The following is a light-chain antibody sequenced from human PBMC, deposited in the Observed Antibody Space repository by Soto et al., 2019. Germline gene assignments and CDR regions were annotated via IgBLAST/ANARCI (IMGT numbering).Light chain of an antibody. Sequence: QPVLTQSPSASASLGASVKLTCTLSSGHSSYAIAWHQQQPEKGPRYLMKLNSDGSHRKGDGIPDRFSGSSSGAEHYLTISSLHAEDEADYYCQTWGTGIGVFGGGTKLTVL. CDR1: SGHSSYA. CDR3: QTWGTGIGV. V-gene: IGLV4-69*01. J-gene: IGLJ2*01. CDR2: LNSDGSH.